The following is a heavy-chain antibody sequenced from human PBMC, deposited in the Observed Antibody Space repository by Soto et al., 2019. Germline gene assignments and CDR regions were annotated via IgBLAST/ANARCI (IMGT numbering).Heavy chain of an antibody. V-gene: IGHV3-21*01. Sequence: GGSLRLSCEASGFTFSRVSMNWVRQAPGKGLEWVASISSGSSDTWYADSVKGRFIISRDNAQNSLFLQMNTLRPEDTAMYYCARVAYWGPGTQVTVSS. CDR3: ARVAY. CDR2: ISSGSSDT. CDR1: GFTFSRVS. J-gene: IGHJ4*02.